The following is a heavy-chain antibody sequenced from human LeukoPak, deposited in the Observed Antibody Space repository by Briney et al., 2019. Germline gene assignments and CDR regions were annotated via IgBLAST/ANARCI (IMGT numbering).Heavy chain of an antibody. CDR2: ISYDGSNK. CDR3: VRLITLDYYYYYMDV. CDR1: GFTFSSYG. D-gene: IGHD5-24*01. V-gene: IGHV3-30*03. J-gene: IGHJ6*03. Sequence: GGSLRLSCVASGFTFSSYGMHWVRQAPGKGLEWVAVISYDGSNKYYADSVKGRFTISRDNSKNTLYLQMNSVRAEDTALYYCVRLITLDYYYYYMDVWGKGTTVSVSS.